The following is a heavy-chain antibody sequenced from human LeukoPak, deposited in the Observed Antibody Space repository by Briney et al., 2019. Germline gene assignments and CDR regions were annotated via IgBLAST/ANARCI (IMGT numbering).Heavy chain of an antibody. Sequence: PGGSLRLSCAASGVTFSRYWMHWVRQAPGKGLGWVSGIKNDGRRTTYADAVKGRFTISRDNAKNTLYLQMNSLSADDTAVYYCLREPYCSGGSCYTSGFACWGQETLVPVSS. V-gene: IGHV3-74*01. CDR1: GVTFSRYW. CDR2: IKNDGRRT. J-gene: IGHJ4*02. D-gene: IGHD2-15*01. CDR3: LREPYCSGGSCYTSGFAC.